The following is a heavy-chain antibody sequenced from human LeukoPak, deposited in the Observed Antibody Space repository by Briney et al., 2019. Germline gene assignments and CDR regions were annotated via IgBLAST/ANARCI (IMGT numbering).Heavy chain of an antibody. CDR3: AKDLIAYCSSTSCYSPPN. CDR2: ISGSGGST. Sequence: QPGGSLRLSCAASGFTFSSYAMSWVRQAPGEGLEWVSAISGSGGSTYYADSVKGRFTISRDNSKNTLYLQMNSLRAEDTAVYYCAKDLIAYCSSTSCYSPPNWGQGTLVTVSS. V-gene: IGHV3-23*01. CDR1: GFTFSSYA. D-gene: IGHD2-2*01. J-gene: IGHJ4*02.